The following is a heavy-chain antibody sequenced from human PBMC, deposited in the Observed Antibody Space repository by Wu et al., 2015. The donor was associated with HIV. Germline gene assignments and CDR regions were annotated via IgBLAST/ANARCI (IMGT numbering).Heavy chain of an antibody. CDR3: VRGARGMPKGAFDI. Sequence: QVQLVQSGAEVKKPGSSVKVSCKASGGSFSRSGISWVRQAPGKGFEWMGRIIPNHGGANYAEKFEGRVTITADEATNTAYMDLSRLRSEDTAVYYCVRGARGMPKGAFDIWGQGTLVIVSS. J-gene: IGHJ3*02. CDR2: IIPNHGGA. V-gene: IGHV1-69*11. D-gene: IGHD3-16*01. CDR1: GGSFSRSG.